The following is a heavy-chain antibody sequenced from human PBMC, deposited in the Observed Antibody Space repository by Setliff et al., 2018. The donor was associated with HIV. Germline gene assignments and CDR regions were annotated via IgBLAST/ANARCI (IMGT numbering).Heavy chain of an antibody. J-gene: IGHJ4*02. CDR2: VYYSGST. V-gene: IGHV4-39*01. CDR1: GGSISSYY. D-gene: IGHD1-26*01. Sequence: SETLSLTCTVSGGSISSYYWAWVRQPPGKGPEWIGSVYYSGSTHYNPSLKSRVTISVDTSKNQFSLKLSSVTAADTAVYYCATHGAQWGQGTQVTVSS. CDR3: ATHGAQ.